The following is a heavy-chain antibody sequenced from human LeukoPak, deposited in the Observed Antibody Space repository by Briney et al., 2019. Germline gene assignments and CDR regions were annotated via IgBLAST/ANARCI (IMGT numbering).Heavy chain of an antibody. CDR1: GFTFSGSA. CDR3: TSLYDYVWGSYRFPFYY. V-gene: IGHV3-73*01. D-gene: IGHD3-16*02. J-gene: IGHJ4*02. Sequence: PGGSLRLSCAASGFTFSGSAMHWVRQASGKGLEWVGRIRSKANSYATAYAASVKGRFTISGDDSKNTAYLQMNSLKTEDTAVYYCTSLYDYVWGSYRFPFYYWGQGTLVTVSS. CDR2: IRSKANSYAT.